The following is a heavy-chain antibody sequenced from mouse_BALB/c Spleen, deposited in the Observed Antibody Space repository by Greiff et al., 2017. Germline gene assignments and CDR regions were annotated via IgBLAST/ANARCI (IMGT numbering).Heavy chain of an antibody. V-gene: IGHV5-17*02. Sequence: EVKVEESGGGLVQPGGSRKLSCAASGFTFSSFGMHWVRQAPEKGLEWVAYISSGSSTIYYADTVKGRFTISRDNPKNTLFLQMTSLRSEDTAMYYCARSGGSSYGFAYWGQGTLVTVSA. CDR2: ISSGSSTI. J-gene: IGHJ3*01. CDR3: ARSGGSSYGFAY. D-gene: IGHD1-1*01. CDR1: GFTFSSFG.